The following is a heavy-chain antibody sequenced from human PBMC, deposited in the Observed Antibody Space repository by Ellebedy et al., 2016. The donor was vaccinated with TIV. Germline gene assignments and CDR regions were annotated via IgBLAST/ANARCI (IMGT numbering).Heavy chain of an antibody. Sequence: GESLKISCAASGFTFSSYDMHWVRQATGKGLEWVSAIGTAGDTYYPGSVKGRFTISRDNAKNTMYLQMNSLRAEDTAVYYCARDGVGLIDLDSWGQGTLVTVSS. V-gene: IGHV3-13*01. CDR1: GFTFSSYD. J-gene: IGHJ4*02. CDR3: ARDGVGLIDLDS. CDR2: IGTAGDT. D-gene: IGHD3-3*01.